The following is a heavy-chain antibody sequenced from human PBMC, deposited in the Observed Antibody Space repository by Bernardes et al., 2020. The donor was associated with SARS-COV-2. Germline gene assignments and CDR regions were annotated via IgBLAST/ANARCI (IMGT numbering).Heavy chain of an antibody. Sequence: GGSLRLSCAASGFTVSSNYMTWVRQAPGKGLEWVSIIYSGGNTYYADSVKGRFTISRDNSKNTLYLQMNSLRAEDTAVYYCAKDGEGDYGDYGPFDYWGQGTLVTVSS. CDR2: IYSGGNT. D-gene: IGHD4-17*01. J-gene: IGHJ4*02. CDR1: GFTVSSNY. V-gene: IGHV3-66*02. CDR3: AKDGEGDYGDYGPFDY.